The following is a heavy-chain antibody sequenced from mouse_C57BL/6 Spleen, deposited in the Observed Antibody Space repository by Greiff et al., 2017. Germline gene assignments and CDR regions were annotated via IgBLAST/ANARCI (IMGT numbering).Heavy chain of an antibody. CDR1: GYAFSSSW. Sequence: QVQLQQSGPELVKPGASVKIPCKASGYAFSSSWMNWVKQRPGKGLEWIGRIYPGDGDTNYNGKFKGKATLTADKSSSTAYMQLSSLTSEDSAVYFCAREGAYYDYDVRGLDYWGQGTTLTVSS. J-gene: IGHJ2*01. CDR2: IYPGDGDT. D-gene: IGHD2-4*01. V-gene: IGHV1-82*01. CDR3: AREGAYYDYDVRGLDY.